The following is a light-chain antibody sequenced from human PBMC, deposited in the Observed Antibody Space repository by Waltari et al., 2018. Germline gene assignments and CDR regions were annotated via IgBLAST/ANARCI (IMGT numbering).Light chain of an antibody. V-gene: IGKV2-30*02. CDR2: KVS. CDR3: MQGTHWPPWT. Sequence: DVVMTQSPLSLPVTLGQPASISCRSSQSLVHSDGNTYLSWFQQRPGQSPRRLIYKVSNRDSGVPDRFSGSGSGTDVTLKISRVEAEDVGVYYCMQGTHWPPWTFGQGTKVEIQ. CDR1: QSLVHSDGNTY. J-gene: IGKJ1*01.